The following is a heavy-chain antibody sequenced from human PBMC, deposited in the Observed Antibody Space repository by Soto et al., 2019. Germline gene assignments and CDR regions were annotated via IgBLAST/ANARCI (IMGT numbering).Heavy chain of an antibody. CDR1: GGSISSGGYY. J-gene: IGHJ4*02. V-gene: IGHV4-31*03. D-gene: IGHD6-13*01. Sequence: QVQLQESGPGLVKPSQTLSLTCTVSGGSISSGGYYWSWIRQHPGKGLEWIGYIYYSGSTYYNPSLKSRVTISVDTSKNRFSLKLSSVTAADTAVYYCARGGIAAAAPPDYWGQGTLVTVSS. CDR3: ARGGIAAAAPPDY. CDR2: IYYSGST.